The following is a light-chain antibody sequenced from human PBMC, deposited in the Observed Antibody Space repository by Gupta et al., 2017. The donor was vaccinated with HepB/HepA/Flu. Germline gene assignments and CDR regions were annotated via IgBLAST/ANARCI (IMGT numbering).Light chain of an antibody. J-gene: IGKJ3*01. Sequence: DIQMTQSPSSLSASVGDRITITCRASQSIRNFLNWYQQKPGKAPNLLIYATSSLQSGVPSRFSGSGSGTXFTLTIXSLQAAALADYYCQQSYSTPFTFGXGTKVEIK. CDR2: ATS. V-gene: IGKV1-39*01. CDR3: QQSYSTPFT. CDR1: QSIRNF.